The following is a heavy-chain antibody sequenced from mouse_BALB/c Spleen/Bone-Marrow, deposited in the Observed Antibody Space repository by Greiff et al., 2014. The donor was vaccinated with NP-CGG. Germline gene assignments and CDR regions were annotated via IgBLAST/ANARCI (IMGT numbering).Heavy chain of an antibody. CDR1: GFNIKDYY. D-gene: IGHD2-4*01. J-gene: IGHJ2*01. V-gene: IGHV14-4*02. CDR2: IDPENGDT. Sequence: VHVKQSGAELVRSGASVKLSCTASGFNIKDYYMHWVKQRPEQGLEWIGLIDPENGDTEYAPKFQGKATMTADTSSNTAYLQLSSLTSEDTAVYYCNARGDYDFDYFDYWGQGTTLTVSS. CDR3: NARGDYDFDYFDY.